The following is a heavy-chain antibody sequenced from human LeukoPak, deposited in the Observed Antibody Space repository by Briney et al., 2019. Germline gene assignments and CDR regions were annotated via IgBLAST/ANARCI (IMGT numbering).Heavy chain of an antibody. J-gene: IGHJ4*02. CDR2: IYHSGST. CDR3: ARGGDYVSFDY. Sequence: SQTLSLTCAVSGGSISSGGYSWSWIRRPPGKGLEWIGYIYHSGSTYYNPSLKSRVTISVDRSKNQFSLKLSSVTAADTAVYYCARGGDYVSFDYWGQGTLVTVSS. CDR1: GGSISSGGYS. D-gene: IGHD4-17*01. V-gene: IGHV4-30-2*01.